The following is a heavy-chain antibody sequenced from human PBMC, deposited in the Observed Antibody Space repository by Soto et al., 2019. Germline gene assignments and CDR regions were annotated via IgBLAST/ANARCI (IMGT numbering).Heavy chain of an antibody. Sequence: ASVKVSCKASGYTFTGYYMHWVRQAPGQGLEWMGWINPNSGGTNYAQKFQGWVTMTRDTSISTAYMELSRLRSDDTAVYYCARDRCSGGSCYSQQNYYYYYMDVWGKGTTVTVSS. CDR2: INPNSGGT. D-gene: IGHD2-15*01. CDR1: GYTFTGYY. V-gene: IGHV1-2*04. CDR3: ARDRCSGGSCYSQQNYYYYYMDV. J-gene: IGHJ6*03.